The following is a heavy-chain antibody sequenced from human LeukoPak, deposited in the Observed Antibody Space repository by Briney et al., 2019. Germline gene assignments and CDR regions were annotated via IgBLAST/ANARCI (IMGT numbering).Heavy chain of an antibody. J-gene: IGHJ4*02. D-gene: IGHD2-2*01. V-gene: IGHV3-30-3*01. CDR1: GFTFSSYA. CDR3: ARDSSKSVVPAALDY. CDR2: ISYDGSNK. Sequence: PGGSLRLSCAASGFTFSSYAMHWVRQAPGKGLEWVAVISYDGSNKYYADSVKGRLTISRDNSKNTLYLQMNSLRAEDTAVYYCARDSSKSVVPAALDYWGQGTLVTVSS.